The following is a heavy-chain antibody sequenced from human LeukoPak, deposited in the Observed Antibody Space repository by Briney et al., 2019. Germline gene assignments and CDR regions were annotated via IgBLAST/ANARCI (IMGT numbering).Heavy chain of an antibody. V-gene: IGHV3-23*01. CDR2: ISGSGGST. J-gene: IGHJ4*02. D-gene: IGHD2-15*01. Sequence: GGSLRLSCAASGFTFSSYAMSWVRQAPGKGLEWVSAISGSGGSTYYADSVKGRFTISRDNSKNTLYLQMNSLRAEDTAVYYCARAVGRGSGGHFDYWGQGNLVTVSS. CDR3: ARAVGRGSGGHFDY. CDR1: GFTFSSYA.